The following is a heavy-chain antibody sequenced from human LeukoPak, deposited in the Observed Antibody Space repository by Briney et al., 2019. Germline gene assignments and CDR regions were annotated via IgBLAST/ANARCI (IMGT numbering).Heavy chain of an antibody. CDR2: IGTAGDT. D-gene: IGHD5-18*01. V-gene: IGHV3-13*01. Sequence: GGSLRLSCAASGFTFSSYDMHWVRQATGKRLEWVSTIGTAGDTYYLDSVKGRFTISRENAKNSLYLQMNSLTAGDTAVYYCARGGGFGYSYGGYYYMDVWGKGTTVIVSS. J-gene: IGHJ6*03. CDR3: ARGGGFGYSYGGYYYMDV. CDR1: GFTFSSYD.